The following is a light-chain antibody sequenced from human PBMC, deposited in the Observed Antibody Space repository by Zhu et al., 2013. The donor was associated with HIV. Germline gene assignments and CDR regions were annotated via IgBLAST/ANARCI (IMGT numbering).Light chain of an antibody. Sequence: DIQMTQSPSSVSASVGDRVTITCRASQSIDIWLAWYQQKPGKAPNLLIYAASSLQSGVPSRFSGSGSGTEFTLTISSLQPEDFATYYCQQFYSYPRTFGQGTKLEIK. CDR2: AAS. J-gene: IGKJ2*01. CDR3: QQFYSYPRT. V-gene: IGKV1D-12*01. CDR1: QSIDIW.